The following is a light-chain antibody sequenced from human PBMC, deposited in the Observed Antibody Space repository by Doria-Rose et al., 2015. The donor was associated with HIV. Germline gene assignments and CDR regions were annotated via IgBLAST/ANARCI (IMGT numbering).Light chain of an antibody. CDR2: WAS. V-gene: IGKV4-1*01. CDR3: QQYYDTPS. Sequence: TQSPESLGMSLGERATLNCKSNQSLLYTSKNYLAWNQQKPGQPPKLLIYWASTRQSGVPARFSGSGSGTDLTLTISSLEAEDVAVYYCQQYYDTPSFGPGTTVDIK. J-gene: IGKJ3*01. CDR1: QSLLYTSKNY.